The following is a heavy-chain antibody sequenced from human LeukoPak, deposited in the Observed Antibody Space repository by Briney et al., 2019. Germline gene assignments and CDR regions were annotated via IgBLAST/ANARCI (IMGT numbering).Heavy chain of an antibody. Sequence: GGSLRLSCAASGFTVSSNYMSWVRQAPGKGLERVSVIYSGGSTYYADSVKGRFTISRDNSKNTLYLQMNSLRAEDTAVYYCAREGHYYGSGSYYNETYYFDYWGQGTLVTVSS. J-gene: IGHJ4*02. CDR3: AREGHYYGSGSYYNETYYFDY. V-gene: IGHV3-66*01. D-gene: IGHD3-10*01. CDR1: GFTVSSNY. CDR2: IYSGGST.